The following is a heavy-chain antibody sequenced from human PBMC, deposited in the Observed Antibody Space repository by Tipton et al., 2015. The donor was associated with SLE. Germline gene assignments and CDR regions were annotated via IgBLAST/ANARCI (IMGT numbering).Heavy chain of an antibody. CDR2: VNHSGST. CDR3: ARCTIFGVVRGSFDS. Sequence: TLSLTCAVYGGSFSDYFWTWIRQSPGKGLEWIGDVNHSGSTDCHPSLKSRVTMSVDTSKNQFSLKLTSVTAADTALYYCARCTIFGVVRGSFDSWGQGTLVTVS. CDR1: GGSFSDYF. D-gene: IGHD3-3*01. V-gene: IGHV4-34*01. J-gene: IGHJ4*02.